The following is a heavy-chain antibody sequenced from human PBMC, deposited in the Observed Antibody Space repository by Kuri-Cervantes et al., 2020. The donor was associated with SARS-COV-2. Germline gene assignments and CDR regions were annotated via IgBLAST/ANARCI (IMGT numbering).Heavy chain of an antibody. J-gene: IGHJ3*02. CDR1: GGTFSSYA. CDR2: IIPIFGTA. CDR3: ARVRVIVRRPGKRGDGIDAFDI. D-gene: IGHD2/OR15-2a*01. Sequence: SVKVSCKASGGTFSSYAISWVRQAPGQGLEWMGGIIPIFGTASYAQKFQGRVTITTDESTSTAYMELSSLRSEDTAVYYCARVRVIVRRPGKRGDGIDAFDIWGQGTMVTVSS. V-gene: IGHV1-69*05.